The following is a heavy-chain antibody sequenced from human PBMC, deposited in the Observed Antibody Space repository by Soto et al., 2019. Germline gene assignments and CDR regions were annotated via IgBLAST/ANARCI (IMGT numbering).Heavy chain of an antibody. J-gene: IGHJ6*02. Sequence: SVKVSCKASGGTFSSYAISWVRQAPGQGLEWMGGIIPIFGTANYAQKFQGRVTITADESTSTAYMELSSLRSEDTAVYYCARGKEAWTGYSLMNYYYYGMDVWGQGTTVTVSS. CDR3: ARGKEAWTGYSLMNYYYYGMDV. CDR1: GGTFSSYA. CDR2: IIPIFGTA. V-gene: IGHV1-69*13. D-gene: IGHD3-9*01.